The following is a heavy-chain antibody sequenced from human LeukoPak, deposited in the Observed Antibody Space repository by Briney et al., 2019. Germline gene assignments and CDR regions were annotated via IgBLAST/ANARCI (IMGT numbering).Heavy chain of an antibody. CDR3: AREIYYDSSKESLGAFDI. Sequence: PSETLSLTCAVSGGSISSNSYYWGWIRQPPGKGLEWIGSIYYSGSTYYNPSLKSRVTISVDTSKNQFSLKLSSVTAADTAVYYCAREIYYDSSKESLGAFDIWGQGTMVTVSS. V-gene: IGHV4-39*07. CDR2: IYYSGST. CDR1: GGSISSNSYY. D-gene: IGHD3-22*01. J-gene: IGHJ3*02.